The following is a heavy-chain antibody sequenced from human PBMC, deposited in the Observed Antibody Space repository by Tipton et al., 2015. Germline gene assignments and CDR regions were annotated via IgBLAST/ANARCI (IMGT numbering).Heavy chain of an antibody. CDR1: GRSVSRNNYF. V-gene: IGHV4-61*01. D-gene: IGHD3-22*01. CDR2: IFYSGST. Sequence: LRLSCTVSGRSVSRNNYFWSWIRQPPGKGLEWIGYIFYSGSTSYNPSLKSRIIISIDTSKNQFSLKLSSVTAADTAVYYCARGGAGYYYDSVGYLSWGQGTLVTVSS. CDR3: ARGGAGYYYDSVGYLS. J-gene: IGHJ5*02.